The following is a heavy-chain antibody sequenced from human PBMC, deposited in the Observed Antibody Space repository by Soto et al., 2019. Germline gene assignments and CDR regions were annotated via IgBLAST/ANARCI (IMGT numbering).Heavy chain of an antibody. Sequence: PGGSLRLSCAASGFTFSNYWMHWVGQVPGKAPVWVAYINGDESDTTYADYVKGRFTISRDNAKNTLYLEMNSLRVEDTAVYYFSRDPEDTTPLDFWCQGVLVTVSS. CDR1: GFTFSNYW. CDR3: SRDPEDTTPLDF. CDR2: INGDESDT. V-gene: IGHV3-74*03. D-gene: IGHD4-4*01. J-gene: IGHJ4*02.